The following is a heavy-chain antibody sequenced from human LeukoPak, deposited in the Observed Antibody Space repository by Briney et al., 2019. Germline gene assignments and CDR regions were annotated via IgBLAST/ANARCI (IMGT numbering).Heavy chain of an antibody. D-gene: IGHD2-2*01. CDR1: GFTFSSYS. CDR2: ISSSSSYI. J-gene: IGHJ5*02. V-gene: IGHV3-21*01. CDR3: ARGAIDGGVVPAAMVNWFDP. Sequence: GGSLRLSCAASGFTFSSYSMNWVRQAPGKGLKWVSSISSSSSYIYYADSVKGRFTISRDNAKNSLYLQMNSLRAEDTAVYYCARGAIDGGVVPAAMVNWFDPWGQGTLVTVSS.